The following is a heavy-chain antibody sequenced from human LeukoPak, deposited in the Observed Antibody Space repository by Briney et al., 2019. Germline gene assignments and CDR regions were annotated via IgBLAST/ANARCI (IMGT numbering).Heavy chain of an antibody. D-gene: IGHD2-15*01. Sequence: SETLSLTCSXSGSSISSDYYWGWVRQPPGKGLEWIGSIKHRGRSYYNPSLKSRVTISVDTSKNQFSLQLSSVTAADTAVYYCARVVGATSIDYWGQGILVTVSS. CDR1: GSSISSDYY. CDR3: ARVVGATSIDY. V-gene: IGHV4-38-2*02. J-gene: IGHJ4*02. CDR2: IKHRGRS.